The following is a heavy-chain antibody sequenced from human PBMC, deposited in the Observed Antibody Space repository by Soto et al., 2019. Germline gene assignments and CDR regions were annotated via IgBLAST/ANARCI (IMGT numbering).Heavy chain of an antibody. V-gene: IGHV4-31*03. CDR2: RYYSEST. Sequence: TLSLTCTVSGGSITTGGYYWSWIRQLPGKGLEWIGHRYYSESTYYNPSLKSRVSISLDTSKNQFSLKLSFVTAADTAMYYCARTKCSGGSCYSWSLDYWGQGTPVTVSS. D-gene: IGHD2-15*01. CDR1: GGSITTGGYY. CDR3: ARTKCSGGSCYSWSLDY. J-gene: IGHJ4*02.